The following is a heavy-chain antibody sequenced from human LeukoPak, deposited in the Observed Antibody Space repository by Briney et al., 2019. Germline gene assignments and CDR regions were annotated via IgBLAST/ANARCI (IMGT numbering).Heavy chain of an antibody. Sequence: GGSRSLSCAASGFTLISYWMHWFRQVPGKVLVWVGCINSDGSSTSYADSVKGRFTISRDNAKNTLYLQMNSLRAEDTAVYYCARAAVAEFYWGQGTLVTVSS. J-gene: IGHJ4*02. CDR3: ARAAVAEFY. CDR1: GFTLISYW. CDR2: INSDGSST. D-gene: IGHD6-19*01. V-gene: IGHV3-74*01.